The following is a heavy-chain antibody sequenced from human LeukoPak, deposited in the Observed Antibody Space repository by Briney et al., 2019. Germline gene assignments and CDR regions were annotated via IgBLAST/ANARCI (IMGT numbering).Heavy chain of an antibody. CDR1: GFTFSDYW. CDR3: ARRGGSSSRRSSIDY. CDR2: IKQDGSQR. D-gene: IGHD6-6*01. V-gene: IGHV3-7*01. Sequence: GGSLRLSCTASGFTFSDYWMTWVCQAPGKGPEWVANIKQDGSQRYYVDSVRGRFTISRDNAKNSLFLQMNGLRAEDTAVYYCARRGGSSSRRSSIDYWGQGTLVTVSS. J-gene: IGHJ4*02.